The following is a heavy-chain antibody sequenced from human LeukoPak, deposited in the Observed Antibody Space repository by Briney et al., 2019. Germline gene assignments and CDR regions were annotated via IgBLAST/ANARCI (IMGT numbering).Heavy chain of an antibody. CDR2: ISSSGSTI. Sequence: GGSLRLSCAASGFTFSDYYMSWIRQAPGKGLEWVSYISSSGSTIYYADSVKGRFTISRDNSKNTLYLQMNSLRAEDTAVYYCARAEVYDFWSGYYGGYYFDYWGQGTLVTVSS. D-gene: IGHD3-3*01. CDR3: ARAEVYDFWSGYYGGYYFDY. J-gene: IGHJ4*02. V-gene: IGHV3-11*04. CDR1: GFTFSDYY.